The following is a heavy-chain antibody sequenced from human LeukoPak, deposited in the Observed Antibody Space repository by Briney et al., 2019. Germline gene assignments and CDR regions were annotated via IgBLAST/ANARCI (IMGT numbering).Heavy chain of an antibody. Sequence: ASVKVSCKASGYTFTSYGISWVRQAPGQGLEWMGWISAYNGNTNYAQKFQGRVTITADESTSTAYMELSSLRSEDTAVYYCARDSNYYYDSSGYYLNFDYWGQGTLVTVSS. V-gene: IGHV1-18*01. J-gene: IGHJ4*02. CDR1: GYTFTSYG. CDR2: ISAYNGNT. CDR3: ARDSNYYYDSSGYYLNFDY. D-gene: IGHD3-22*01.